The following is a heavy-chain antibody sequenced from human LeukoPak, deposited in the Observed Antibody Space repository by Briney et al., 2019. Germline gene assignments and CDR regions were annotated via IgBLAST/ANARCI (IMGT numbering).Heavy chain of an antibody. V-gene: IGHV1-2*02. CDR2: INPNSGGT. CDR1: GGTFSSYA. CDR3: ARXXXXSGWNYFDY. Sequence: ASVKVSCKASGGTFSSYAISWVRQAPGQGLEWMGWINPNSGGTNYAQKFQGRVTMTRDTSISTAYMELSRLRSDDTAVYYCARXXXXSGWNYFDYWGQGTLVTVSS. D-gene: IGHD6-19*01. J-gene: IGHJ4*02.